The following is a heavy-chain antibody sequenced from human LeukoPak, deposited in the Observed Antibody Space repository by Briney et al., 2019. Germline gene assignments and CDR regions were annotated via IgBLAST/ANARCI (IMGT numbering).Heavy chain of an antibody. CDR3: ARDLTYGLPGI. CDR2: TRYDGSNE. J-gene: IGHJ3*02. D-gene: IGHD3-10*01. CDR1: GFTLNNYG. Sequence: PGGSLRLSCEASGFTLNNYGMNWVRQAPGTGLEWVAFTRYDGSNEYYADSVKGRFTISRDKSKNTLYLQMNSLRAEDTAVYYCARDLTYGLPGIWGQGTMVTVSS. V-gene: IGHV3-30*02.